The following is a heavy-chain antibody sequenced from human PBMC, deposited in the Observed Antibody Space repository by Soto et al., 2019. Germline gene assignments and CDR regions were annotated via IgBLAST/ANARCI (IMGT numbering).Heavy chain of an antibody. CDR1: GGSISSSSYF. CDR2: FEYSGST. D-gene: IGHD3-22*01. CDR3: ASGIGYDSSGYFLPGKIDY. J-gene: IGHJ4*02. Sequence: QLQLQESGPGLVKPSETLSLTCTVSGGSISSSSYFWGWIRQPPGKGLEWIGSFEYSGSTLYNPSLKSRVTISVDTSKNQFSLKLSSVTAADTAVYYCASGIGYDSSGYFLPGKIDYWGQGTLVTVSS. V-gene: IGHV4-39*01.